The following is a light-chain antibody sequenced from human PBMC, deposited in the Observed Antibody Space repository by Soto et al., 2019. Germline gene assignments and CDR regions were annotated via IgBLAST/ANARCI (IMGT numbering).Light chain of an antibody. CDR1: SSNIGSNA. V-gene: IGLV1-44*01. J-gene: IGLJ3*02. CDR3: AAWDDSLNALV. CDR2: TNN. Sequence: QSVLTQPPSASGTPGQRVTISCSGASSNIGSNAVNWYQQLPGTAPQLLIYTNNQRPSGVPDRFSGSKSGTSASLAITGLPSEDEADYHCAAWDDSLNALVFGGGTKLTVL.